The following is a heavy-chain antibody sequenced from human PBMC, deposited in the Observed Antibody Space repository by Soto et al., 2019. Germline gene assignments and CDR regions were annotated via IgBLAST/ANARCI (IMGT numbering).Heavy chain of an antibody. CDR3: ARVVRAGEFLEWLLSPSYYYYGMDV. Sequence: GASVKVSCKASGYTFTSYGISWVRQAPGQGLEWMGWISAYNGNTNYAQKLQGRVTMTTDTSTSTAYMELRSLRSDDTAVYYCARVVRAGEFLEWLLSPSYYYYGMDVWGQGTTVTVSS. D-gene: IGHD3-3*01. V-gene: IGHV1-18*01. J-gene: IGHJ6*02. CDR2: ISAYNGNT. CDR1: GYTFTSYG.